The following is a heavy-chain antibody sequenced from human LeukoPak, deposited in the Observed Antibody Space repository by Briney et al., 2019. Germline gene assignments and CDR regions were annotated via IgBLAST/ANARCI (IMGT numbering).Heavy chain of an antibody. CDR1: GFTFSSYA. D-gene: IGHD6-6*01. V-gene: IGHV3-23*01. CDR3: ARGEGYRARGGFDY. CDR2: ISGSGGST. Sequence: GGSLRLSCAASGFTFSSYAMSWVRQAPGKGLEWVSAISGSGGSTYYADSVKGRFTISRDNAKNSLYLQMNSLRAEDTALYYCARGEGYRARGGFDYWGQGTLVTVSS. J-gene: IGHJ4*02.